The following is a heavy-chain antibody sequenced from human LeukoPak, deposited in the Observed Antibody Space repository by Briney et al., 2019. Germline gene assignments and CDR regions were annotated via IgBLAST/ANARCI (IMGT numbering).Heavy chain of an antibody. D-gene: IGHD3-16*01. CDR1: GFTFSSYS. CDR3: ASGPTYDYVRVILY. Sequence: GGSLRLSCAASGFTFSSYSMNWVRQAPGKGLEWVSVIYTGGTTYYRDSVKGRFTISRHNSENTVYLQMDSLRPEDTAVYYCASGPTYDYVRVILYWGQGTLVTVSS. J-gene: IGHJ4*02. V-gene: IGHV3-53*04. CDR2: IYTGGTT.